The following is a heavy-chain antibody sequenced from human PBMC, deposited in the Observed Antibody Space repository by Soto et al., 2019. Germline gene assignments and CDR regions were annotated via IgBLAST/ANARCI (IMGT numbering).Heavy chain of an antibody. CDR1: GGSFNGYY. CDR2: INHSGDT. CDR3: VTDNTVTSYFFES. Sequence: QVQLQQWGAGLVKPSETLTLNCTVHGGSFNGYYWSWIRQPPGKGLEWIGEINHSGDTNYNPSLKSRVTVSIDTSKSQLSLKVTSVTAADTTLYYCVTDNTVTSYFFESWGQGALVTVSS. V-gene: IGHV4-34*02. D-gene: IGHD4-17*01. J-gene: IGHJ4*01.